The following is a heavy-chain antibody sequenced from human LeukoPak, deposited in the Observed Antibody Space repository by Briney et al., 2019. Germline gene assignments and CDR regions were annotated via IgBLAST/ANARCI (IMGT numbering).Heavy chain of an antibody. CDR1: GFTFSSYW. CDR3: ARAPYSNIWYYFDY. V-gene: IGHV3-7*01. D-gene: IGHD6-13*01. J-gene: IGHJ4*02. CDR2: MKQDGSEK. Sequence: GGSLRLSCAASGFTFSSYWMSWVRQAPGKGLEWVANMKQDGSEKYYVDSVKDRFTNSRDNAKNSLYLQMNSLRAEDTAVYYCARAPYSNIWYYFDYWGQGTLVTVSS.